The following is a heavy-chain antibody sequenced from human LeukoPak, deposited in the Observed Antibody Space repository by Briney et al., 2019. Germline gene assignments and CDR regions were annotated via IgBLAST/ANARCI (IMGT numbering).Heavy chain of an antibody. Sequence: GGSLRLSCAASGFTFSNYKMNWVRQAPGKGLEWVSYISSSSSYIYYADSVKGRFTISRDNAKNSLYLQMNSLRAEDTAVYYCARDWPTIAAAGTIPEYFQHWGQGTLVTVSS. CDR3: ARDWPTIAAAGTIPEYFQH. CDR1: GFTFSNYK. CDR2: ISSSSSYI. J-gene: IGHJ1*01. D-gene: IGHD6-13*01. V-gene: IGHV3-21*05.